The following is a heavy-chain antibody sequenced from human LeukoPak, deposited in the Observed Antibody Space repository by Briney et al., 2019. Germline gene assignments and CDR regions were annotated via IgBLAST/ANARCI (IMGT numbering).Heavy chain of an antibody. CDR1: GGSISSSSYY. V-gene: IGHV4-39*07. J-gene: IGHJ4*02. Sequence: SETLSLTCTVSGGSISSSSYYWGWIRRPPGKGLEWIGSIYYSGSTYYNPSLKSRVTISVDTSKNQFSLKLSSVTAADTAVYYCARVARLYYFDYWGQGTLVTVSS. CDR3: ARVARLYYFDY. D-gene: IGHD5-12*01. CDR2: IYYSGST.